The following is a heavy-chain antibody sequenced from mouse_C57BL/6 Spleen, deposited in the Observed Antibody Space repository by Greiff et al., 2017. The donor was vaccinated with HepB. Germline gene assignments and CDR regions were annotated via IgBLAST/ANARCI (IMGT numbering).Heavy chain of an antibody. Sequence: EVKLVESGGGLVKPGGSLKLSCAASGFTFSSYAMSWVRQTPEKRLEWVATISDGGSYTYYPDNVKGRFTISRDNAKNNLYLQMSHLKSEDTAMYYCAREGAYYGNPSWFAYWGQGTLVTVSA. J-gene: IGHJ3*01. CDR3: AREGAYYGNPSWFAY. CDR2: ISDGGSYT. CDR1: GFTFSSYA. V-gene: IGHV5-4*01. D-gene: IGHD2-10*01.